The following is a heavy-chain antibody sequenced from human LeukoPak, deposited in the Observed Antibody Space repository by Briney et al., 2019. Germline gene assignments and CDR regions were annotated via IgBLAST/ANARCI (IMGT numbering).Heavy chain of an antibody. CDR3: AKMSRVTVAGAYIDF. J-gene: IGHJ4*02. CDR2: IWYDGSNK. V-gene: IGHV3-33*06. D-gene: IGHD6-19*01. CDR1: GFTFSNFG. Sequence: PGGSLRLSCVASGFTFSNFGMHWVRQAPGKGLEWVAVIWYDGSNKYYADSVKGRFTVSRDNSKNTLYLQMNSLRVEDTAIHYCAKMSRVTVAGAYIDFWGQGTLVTVSS.